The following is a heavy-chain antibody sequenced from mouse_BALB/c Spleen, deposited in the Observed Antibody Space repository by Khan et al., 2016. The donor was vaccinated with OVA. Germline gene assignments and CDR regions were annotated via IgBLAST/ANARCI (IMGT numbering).Heavy chain of an antibody. CDR1: GFSITDTY. Sequence: VQLKESGPDLVKPAPSVYFSCTASGFSITDTYVHWVKQRPEQGLEWIGRIDPANGNTKYDPQFQGMATITADTSSNTSYLQLSSLTSEDTAVYYCARMNAWGQGTTLTVSS. J-gene: IGHJ2*01. CDR2: IDPANGNT. V-gene: IGHV14-3*02. CDR3: ARMNA.